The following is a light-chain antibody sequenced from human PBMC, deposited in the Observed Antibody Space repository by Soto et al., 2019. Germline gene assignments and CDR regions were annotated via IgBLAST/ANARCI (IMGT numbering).Light chain of an antibody. CDR3: QQSYSTPPVT. CDR2: ATS. Sequence: DIQMTQSPSSLSASVGDRVTITCRASQNIRSYLNWYQQKPGKAPNLLIFATSNLRSGVPSRFSGSGSGTDFTLSISSLQPEDFATYYCQQSYSTPPVTSGGGTKVEIK. CDR1: QNIRSY. J-gene: IGKJ4*01. V-gene: IGKV1-39*01.